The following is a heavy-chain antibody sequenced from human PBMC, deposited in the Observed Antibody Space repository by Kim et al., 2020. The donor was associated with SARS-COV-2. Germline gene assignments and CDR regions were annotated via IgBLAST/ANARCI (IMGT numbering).Heavy chain of an antibody. D-gene: IGHD6-19*01. CDR3: ARVLTSGWSYFDY. V-gene: IGHV3-21*01. CDR2: ISSSGSYI. J-gene: IGHJ4*02. CDR1: GFTFSSYS. Sequence: GGSLRLSCAASGFTFSSYSMNWVRQAPGKGLEWISSISSSGSYIYYADSMKGRFTISRDNARASLYLQMNSPRAEDTAVYYCARVLTSGWSYFDYWGQGTLVTVSS.